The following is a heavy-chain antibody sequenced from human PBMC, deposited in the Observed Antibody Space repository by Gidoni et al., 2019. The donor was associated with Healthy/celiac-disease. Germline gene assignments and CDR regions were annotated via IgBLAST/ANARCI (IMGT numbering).Heavy chain of an antibody. CDR2: IIPIFGTA. J-gene: IGHJ6*03. V-gene: IGHV1-69*01. D-gene: IGHD3-3*01. CDR1: GGTFSSYA. Sequence: QVQLVQSGAEVKKPGSSVKVSCKASGGTFSSYAISWVRQAPGQGLEWMGGIIPIFGTANYAQKFQGRVTITADESTSTAYMELSSLRSEDTAVYYCARNRFLEWLLYPDYYYMDVWGKGTTVTVSS. CDR3: ARNRFLEWLLYPDYYYMDV.